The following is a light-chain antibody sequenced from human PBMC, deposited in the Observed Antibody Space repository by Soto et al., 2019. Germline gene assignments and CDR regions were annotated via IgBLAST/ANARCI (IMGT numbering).Light chain of an antibody. J-gene: IGKJ5*01. CDR3: QQYNSYSYT. V-gene: IGKV1-5*03. Sequence: DIQMTHSPSTLSASVGDRVTITCRVSQSISSWLAWYQQKPGKAPKLLIYKASSLESGVPSRFSGSGSGTEFTLTISSLQPDDFATYYCQQYNSYSYTFGQGTRLEI. CDR1: QSISSW. CDR2: KAS.